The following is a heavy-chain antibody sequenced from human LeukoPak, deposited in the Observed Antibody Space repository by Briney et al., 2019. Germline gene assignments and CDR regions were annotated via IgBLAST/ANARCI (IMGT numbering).Heavy chain of an antibody. CDR3: ARDREKLGYCSSTSCYDNYYYYMDV. Sequence: ASVKVSCKASGYTFTGYYMHWVRQAPGQGLEWMGWINPNSGGTNYAQKFQGRVTMTRDTSISTAYMELSRLRSDDTAVYYRARDREKLGYCSSTSCYDNYYYYMDVWGKGTTVTVSS. J-gene: IGHJ6*03. CDR2: INPNSGGT. V-gene: IGHV1-2*02. D-gene: IGHD2-2*01. CDR1: GYTFTGYY.